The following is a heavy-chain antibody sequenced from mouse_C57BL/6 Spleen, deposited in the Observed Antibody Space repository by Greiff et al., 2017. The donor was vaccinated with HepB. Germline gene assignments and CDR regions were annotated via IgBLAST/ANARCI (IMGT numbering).Heavy chain of an antibody. V-gene: IGHV5-6*01. Sequence: EVKLVESGGDLVKPGGSLKLSCAASGFTFSSYGMSWVRQTPDKRLEWVATISSGGSYTYYPDSVKGRFTISRDNAKNTLYLQMSSLKSEDTAMYYCARSITTVVGEGYFDVWGTGTTVTVSS. D-gene: IGHD1-1*01. CDR3: ARSITTVVGEGYFDV. CDR1: GFTFSSYG. J-gene: IGHJ1*03. CDR2: ISSGGSYT.